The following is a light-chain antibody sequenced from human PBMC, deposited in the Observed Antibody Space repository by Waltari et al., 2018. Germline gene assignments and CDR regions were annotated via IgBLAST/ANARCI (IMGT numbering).Light chain of an antibody. CDR2: GAS. V-gene: IGKV3-15*01. CDR3: QQYNKWPIT. Sequence: ERVMTQSPATLSVSPGERATLSCRASQSVSSSLAWYQQKPGQTPRLLIYGASTRATGIPARCSSSWSGTEFTLTISSLQSEDFAVYYCQQYNKWPITFGQGTRLEI. CDR1: QSVSSS. J-gene: IGKJ5*01.